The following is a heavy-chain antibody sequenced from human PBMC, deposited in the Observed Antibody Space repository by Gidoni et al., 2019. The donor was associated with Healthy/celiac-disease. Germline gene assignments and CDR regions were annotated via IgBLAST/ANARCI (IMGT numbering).Heavy chain of an antibody. CDR2: INAGNGNT. D-gene: IGHD5-12*01. CDR3: ARVRDGYNYSFDY. CDR1: GSTFTSYA. Sequence: QVQLVQSGAEVKKPGASVKVSCKASGSTFTSYAMHWVRQAPGQRLEWMGWINAGNGNTKYSQKFQGRVTITRDTSASTAYMELSSLRSEDTAVYYCARVRDGYNYSFDYWGQGTLVTVSS. V-gene: IGHV1-3*01. J-gene: IGHJ4*02.